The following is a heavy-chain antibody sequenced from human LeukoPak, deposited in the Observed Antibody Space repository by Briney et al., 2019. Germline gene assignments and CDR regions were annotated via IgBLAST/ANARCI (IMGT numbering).Heavy chain of an antibody. J-gene: IGHJ4*02. D-gene: IGHD5-24*01. CDR2: IYYSGST. Sequence: SETLSLTCTVSGGSISSYYWSWIRQLPGKGLEWIGYIYYSGSTKYNPSLKSRVTISVDTSKNQFSLKLRSVTAADTAVYYCARGARAGYNLEPFDYWGQGTLVTVSS. CDR1: GGSISSYY. V-gene: IGHV4-59*08. CDR3: ARGARAGYNLEPFDY.